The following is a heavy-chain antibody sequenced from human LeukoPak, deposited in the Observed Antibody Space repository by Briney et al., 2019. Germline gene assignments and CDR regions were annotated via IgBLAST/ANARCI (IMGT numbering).Heavy chain of an antibody. V-gene: IGHV3-21*01. J-gene: IGHJ4*02. CDR2: ISSSSSYI. CDR3: ARLITGPYYFDY. D-gene: IGHD1-14*01. CDR1: GFTFSSYS. Sequence: GGSLRLSCAASGFTFSSYSMNWVRQAPGKGLEWVSSISSSSSYIYYADSVKGRFTISRDNAKNSLFLQMNSLRAEDTAVYYCARLITGPYYFDYWGQGTLVTVSS.